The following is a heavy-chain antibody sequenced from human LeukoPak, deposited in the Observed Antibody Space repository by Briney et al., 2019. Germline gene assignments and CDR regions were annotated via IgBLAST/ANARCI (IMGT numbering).Heavy chain of an antibody. J-gene: IGHJ6*03. D-gene: IGHD3-10*01. CDR3: ARGLRSGGLLWFREFMPPGIGHNYYYYYMDV. CDR2: MNPNSGNT. CDR1: GYTFTSYD. V-gene: IGHV1-8*01. Sequence: ASVKVSCKASGYTFTSYDTNWVRQATGQGLEWMGWMNPNSGNTGYAQKFQSRVTMTRNTSISTAYMELSSLRSEDTAVYYCARGLRSGGLLWFREFMPPGIGHNYYYYYMDVWGKGTTVTVSS.